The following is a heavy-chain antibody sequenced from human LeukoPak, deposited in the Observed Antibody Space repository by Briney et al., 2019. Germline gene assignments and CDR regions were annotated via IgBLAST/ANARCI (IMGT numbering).Heavy chain of an antibody. CDR1: GFTFSSYG. V-gene: IGHV3-30*02. Sequence: QPGGSLRLSCAASGFTFSSYGMHWVRQAPGKGREWVTFIRFDGSHNYYADSVKGRFTISRDNTKNSLYLQMNSLRAEDTAVYYCARAKRNGFDIWGQGTMVTVSS. CDR2: IRFDGSHN. CDR3: ARAKRNGFDI. J-gene: IGHJ3*02.